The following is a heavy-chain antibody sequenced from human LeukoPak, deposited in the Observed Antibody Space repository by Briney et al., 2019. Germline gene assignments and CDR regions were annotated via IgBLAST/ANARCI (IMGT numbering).Heavy chain of an antibody. J-gene: IGHJ4*02. Sequence: GGSLRLSCAASGFTFSSYAMSWVRQAPGKGLEWVSAISGSGGSTYYADSVKGRFTISRDNSKNTLYLQMNSLRAEDTAVYYCARERTHYYDSSGYYASNYFDYWGQGTLVTVSS. CDR1: GFTFSSYA. CDR2: ISGSGGST. V-gene: IGHV3-23*01. CDR3: ARERTHYYDSSGYYASNYFDY. D-gene: IGHD3-22*01.